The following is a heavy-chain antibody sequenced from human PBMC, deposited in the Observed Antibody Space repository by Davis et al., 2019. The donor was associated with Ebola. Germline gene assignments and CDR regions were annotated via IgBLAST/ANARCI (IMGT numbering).Heavy chain of an antibody. CDR3: ARNFAVITMVQGVISEFDY. CDR2: IYYSGST. D-gene: IGHD3-10*01. Sequence: MPSETLSLTCTVSGGSISSSSYYWGWIRQPPGKGLEWIGSIYYSGSTYYNLSLKSRVTISVDTSKNQFSLKLSSVTAADTAVYYCARNFAVITMVQGVISEFDYWGQGTLVTVSS. J-gene: IGHJ4*02. V-gene: IGHV4-39*01. CDR1: GGSISSSSYY.